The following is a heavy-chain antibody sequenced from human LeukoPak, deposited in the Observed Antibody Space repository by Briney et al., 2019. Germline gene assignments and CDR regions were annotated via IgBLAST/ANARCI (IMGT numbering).Heavy chain of an antibody. CDR1: GGSISSSNYY. V-gene: IGHV4-39*01. CDR2: IHYSGNT. J-gene: IGHJ4*02. Sequence: SETLSLTCTVSGGSISSSNYYWGWIRQPPGKGLEWIGTIHYSGNTYYNPSLKSRVAISVDTSKDQFSLRLSSVTAADTAVYYCARDFGDYRVDYWGQGTLVTVSS. CDR3: ARDFGDYRVDY. D-gene: IGHD4-17*01.